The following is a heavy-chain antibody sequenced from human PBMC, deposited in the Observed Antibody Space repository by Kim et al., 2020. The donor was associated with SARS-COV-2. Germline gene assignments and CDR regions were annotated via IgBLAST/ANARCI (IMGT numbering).Heavy chain of an antibody. V-gene: IGHV4-39*07. CDR1: GDSIRYTSYY. CDR2: IHNDGST. CDR3: AGKLELPPYYYHGMDV. J-gene: IGHJ6*01. Sequence: SETLSLTCNVSGDSIRYTSYYWAWIRQPPGKGLEWIAIIHNDGSTYYNRSLKSLTTLSVNTSKNKFSHKLTSVTAADMGAYFAAGKLELPPYYYHGMDV. D-gene: IGHD1-7*01.